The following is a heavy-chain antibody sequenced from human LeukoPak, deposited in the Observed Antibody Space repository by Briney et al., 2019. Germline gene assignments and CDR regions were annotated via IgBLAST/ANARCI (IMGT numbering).Heavy chain of an antibody. CDR3: ARNFYFDSSGYYHY. J-gene: IGHJ4*02. D-gene: IGHD3-22*01. CDR1: GYTFTGNN. CDR2: INPNSGGT. V-gene: IGHV1-2*02. Sequence: ASVKVSCKASGYTFTGNNMHWVRQAPGQGLEWMGWINPNSGGTNYAQKFQGRVTMTRDTSISTAYMELSRLRSDDTAVYYCARNFYFDSSGYYHYWGQGTLVTVSS.